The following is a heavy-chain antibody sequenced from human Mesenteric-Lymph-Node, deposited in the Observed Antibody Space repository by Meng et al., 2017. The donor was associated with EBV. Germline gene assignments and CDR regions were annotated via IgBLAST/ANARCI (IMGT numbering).Heavy chain of an antibody. V-gene: IGHV2-5*02. Sequence: QLTLKGSGPTVGKATQTLPLTCSLSWFSLFTLGVRVGWIRQPPGKALECLALTSWDDDERYSPSLKSRLTITKDTSRNQVVLTLTNMDPVDTGTYYCARQVGNYVGFDFWGPGTLVTVSS. CDR3: ARQVGNYVGFDF. CDR2: TSWDDDE. D-gene: IGHD1-7*01. CDR1: WFSLFTLGVR. J-gene: IGHJ4*02.